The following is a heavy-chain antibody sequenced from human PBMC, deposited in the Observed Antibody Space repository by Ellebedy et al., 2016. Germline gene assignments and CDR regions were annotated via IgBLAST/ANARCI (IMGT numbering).Heavy chain of an antibody. CDR2: IYHSGST. Sequence: GSLRLSCAVSGGSISSSNWWSWVRQPPGKGLEWIGEIYHSGSTNYNPSLKSRVTISVDKSKNQFSLKLSSVTAADTAVYYCARSGPTVTTCFDYWGQGTLVTVSS. CDR1: GGSISSSNW. V-gene: IGHV4-4*02. J-gene: IGHJ4*02. D-gene: IGHD4-17*01. CDR3: ARSGPTVTTCFDY.